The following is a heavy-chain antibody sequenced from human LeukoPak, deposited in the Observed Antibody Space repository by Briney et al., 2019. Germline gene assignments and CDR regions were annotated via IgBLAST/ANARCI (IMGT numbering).Heavy chain of an antibody. Sequence: ASVKVSCKASGYTFTSYGISWVRQAPGQGLEWMGWISTYNGNTNYAQKLQGRVTMTTDTATSTAYMELRSLRSDDTAVCYCASGTDSSSWSLGDYWGQGTLVTVSS. D-gene: IGHD6-13*01. CDR2: ISTYNGNT. V-gene: IGHV1-18*01. CDR1: GYTFTSYG. CDR3: ASGTDSSSWSLGDY. J-gene: IGHJ4*02.